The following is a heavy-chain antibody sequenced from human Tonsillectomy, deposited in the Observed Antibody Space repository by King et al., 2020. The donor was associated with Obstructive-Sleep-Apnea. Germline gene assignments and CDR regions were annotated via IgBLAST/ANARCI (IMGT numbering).Heavy chain of an antibody. CDR2: ISSSSSYI. Sequence: QLVQSGGGLVKPGGSLRLSCAASGFTFSSYSMNWGRQAPGKGLEWVSSISSSSSYIYYAVSVKGRFTISRDNAKNSLYLQMNSLRAEDTAVYYCARYYDILIGYFKEYFDLWGRGTLVTVSS. CDR1: GFTFSSYS. J-gene: IGHJ2*01. CDR3: ARYYDILIGYFKEYFDL. D-gene: IGHD3-9*01. V-gene: IGHV3-21*01.